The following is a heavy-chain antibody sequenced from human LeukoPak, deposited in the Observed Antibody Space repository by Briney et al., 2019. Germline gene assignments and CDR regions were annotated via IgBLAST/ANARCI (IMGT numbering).Heavy chain of an antibody. V-gene: IGHV3-30*02. J-gene: IGHJ6*03. CDR1: GFTFSSYG. CDR2: IRYDGSNK. CDR3: AKDGIGVIADYYYYYYMDV. D-gene: IGHD2-21*01. Sequence: GSLRLSCAASGFTFSSYGIHWVRQAPGKGLEWVAFIRYDGSNKYYADSVKGRFTISRDNSKNTLYLQMNSLRAEDTAVYYCAKDGIGVIADYYYYYYMDVWGKGTTATVSS.